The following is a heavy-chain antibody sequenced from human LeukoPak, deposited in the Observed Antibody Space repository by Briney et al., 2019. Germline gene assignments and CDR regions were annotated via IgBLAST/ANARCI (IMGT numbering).Heavy chain of an antibody. D-gene: IGHD3-10*01. V-gene: IGHV4-30-2*01. CDR2: IYHSGST. J-gene: IGHJ5*02. CDR3: ARAPVLLWFGVKTNWFDP. Sequence: SETLSLTCAVSGGSISSGGYSWSWIRQPPGKGLEWIGYIYHSGSTYYNPSLKSRVTISVDRSKNQFSLKLSSVTAADTAVYYCARAPVLLWFGVKTNWFDPWGQGTLVTVSS. CDR1: GGSISSGGYS.